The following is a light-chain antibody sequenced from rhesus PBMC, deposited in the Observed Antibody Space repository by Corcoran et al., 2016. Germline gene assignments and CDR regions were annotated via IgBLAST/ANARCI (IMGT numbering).Light chain of an antibody. CDR3: STWDSSLSAYI. J-gene: IGLJ1*01. Sequence: QAGLTQPPSLSKDVRQTATLTCTGNSNNVGNQGVVWLQQHQGHPPKLLSYTNNNRPSGISERFSTSKSGDTATLTITGLQPEDEADYYCSTWDSSLSAYIFGGGTRLTVL. CDR2: TNN. V-gene: IGLV10-114*01. CDR1: SNNVGNQG.